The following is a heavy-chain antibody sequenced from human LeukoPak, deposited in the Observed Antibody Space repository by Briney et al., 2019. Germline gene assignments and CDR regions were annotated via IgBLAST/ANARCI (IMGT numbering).Heavy chain of an antibody. Sequence: SETLSLTCTVSGGSISSSSYYWGWIRQPPGKGLEWIGSIYYSGSTYYNPSLKSRVTISVDTSKKQFSLKLSSVTAADTAVYYCARDLGDYDFWSGYYTGIGGSDYWGQGTLVTVSS. D-gene: IGHD3-3*01. CDR2: IYYSGST. V-gene: IGHV4-39*07. CDR1: GGSISSSSYY. CDR3: ARDLGDYDFWSGYYTGIGGSDY. J-gene: IGHJ4*02.